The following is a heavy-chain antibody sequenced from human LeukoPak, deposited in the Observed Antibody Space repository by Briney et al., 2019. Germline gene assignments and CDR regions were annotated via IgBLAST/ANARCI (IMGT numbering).Heavy chain of an antibody. Sequence: PGGSLRLSCAASGFTFSSYSMNWVRQAPGKGLEWVSYISSSSRTIYYADSVKGRFTISRDKSKNTLYLQMNSLRAEDTAVYYCAKDRAPDSSGYYLPFDYWGQGTLVTVSS. CDR3: AKDRAPDSSGYYLPFDY. J-gene: IGHJ4*02. CDR2: ISSSSRTI. V-gene: IGHV3-48*01. CDR1: GFTFSSYS. D-gene: IGHD3-22*01.